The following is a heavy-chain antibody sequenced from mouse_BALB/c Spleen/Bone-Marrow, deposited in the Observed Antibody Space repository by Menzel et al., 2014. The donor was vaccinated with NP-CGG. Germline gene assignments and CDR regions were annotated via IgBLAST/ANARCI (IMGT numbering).Heavy chain of an antibody. D-gene: IGHD1-1*01. J-gene: IGHJ3*01. CDR3: APYYYGRWFTY. Sequence: VQLQQPGAELVKPGASVKLSCTASGFNIKDPYMHWVKQRPEQGLEWIGRIDPANGNTKYDPKFQGKATITADTSSNPAYLQLSSLTSEDTAVYYCAPYYYGRWFTYWGQGTLVTVSA. CDR1: GFNIKDPY. CDR2: IDPANGNT. V-gene: IGHV14-3*02.